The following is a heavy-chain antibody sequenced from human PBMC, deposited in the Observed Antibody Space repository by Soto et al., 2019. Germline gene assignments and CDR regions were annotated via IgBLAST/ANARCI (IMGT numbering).Heavy chain of an antibody. CDR3: ATVHNTSRSFDY. CDR1: GFTITSSA. Sequence: QLLDSGGALVQPGESLRLSCAASGFTITSSAMSWVRQAPGKGLEWVSTTGISGRTTYYADSVKGRFTVSRDDSKNTLDLQMSSLRAEDTAVYYCATVHNTSRSFDYWGQGTPVTVSS. V-gene: IGHV3-23*01. J-gene: IGHJ4*02. D-gene: IGHD1-20*01. CDR2: TGISGRTT.